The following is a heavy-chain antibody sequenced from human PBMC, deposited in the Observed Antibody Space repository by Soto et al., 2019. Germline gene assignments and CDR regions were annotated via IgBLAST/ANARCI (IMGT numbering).Heavy chain of an antibody. Sequence: SETLPVRWTVYSGSIRDVYWSWIRHSPGRRLEWICFILHNGNAKYNPSLNSRDTIYVDTSKNQFSLSLDSVTDADTAVYFWARAHAPTLPFDYWGQGTLVTVSS. CDR3: ARAHAPTLPFDY. CDR1: SGSIRDVY. J-gene: IGHJ4*01. V-gene: IGHV4-59*01. D-gene: IGHD2-15*01. CDR2: ILHNGNA.